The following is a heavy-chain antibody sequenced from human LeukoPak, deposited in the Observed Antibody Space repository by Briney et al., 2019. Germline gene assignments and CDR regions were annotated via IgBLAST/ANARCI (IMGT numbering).Heavy chain of an antibody. CDR2: IYYSGST. Sequence: SETLSLTCIVSGGSISSSSYYWGWIRQPPGKGLEWVGSIYYSGSTYYNPSLKSRVTISVDTSKNQFSLKLSSVTAADTAVYYCARLPYYDFWSGSLNWFDPWGQGTLVTVSS. D-gene: IGHD3-3*01. J-gene: IGHJ5*02. V-gene: IGHV4-39*01. CDR1: GGSISSSSYY. CDR3: ARLPYYDFWSGSLNWFDP.